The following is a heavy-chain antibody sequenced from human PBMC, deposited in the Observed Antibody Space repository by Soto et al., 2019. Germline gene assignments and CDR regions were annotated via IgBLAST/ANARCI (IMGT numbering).Heavy chain of an antibody. CDR1: GGTFSSYT. CDR2: IIPILGIA. Sequence: ASVKVSCKASGGTFSSYTISWVRQAPGQGLEWMGRIIPILGIANYAQKFQGRVTITADKSTSTAYMELSSLRSEDTAVYYCAREGDGYNLGYYYGMDVWGQGTTVTVSS. D-gene: IGHD5-12*01. CDR3: AREGDGYNLGYYYGMDV. V-gene: IGHV1-69*04. J-gene: IGHJ6*02.